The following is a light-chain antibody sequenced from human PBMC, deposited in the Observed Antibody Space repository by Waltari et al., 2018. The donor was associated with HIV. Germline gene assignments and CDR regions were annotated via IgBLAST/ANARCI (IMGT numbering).Light chain of an antibody. J-gene: IGLJ1*01. CDR1: SSPITPFDS. V-gene: IGLV2-8*01. Sequence: QSALTQPPPAPASPGLSVPTSCARRSSPITPFDSLSWYQQLPGQAHKLIIYEVNKRPSGVPDRFSGSKSGNTASLTVSGLQTGDEGDYYCASYAGSRPFVFGSGTKVTVV. CDR2: EVN. CDR3: ASYAGSRPFV.